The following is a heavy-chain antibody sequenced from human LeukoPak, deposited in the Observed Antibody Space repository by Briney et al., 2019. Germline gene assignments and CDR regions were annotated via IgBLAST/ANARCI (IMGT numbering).Heavy chain of an antibody. V-gene: IGHV4-59*01. CDR3: ARYSSSSGYFDY. CDR2: IYYSGST. CDR1: GGSISSYY. Sequence: SETLSLTCTVSGGSISSYYWSWIRQPPGKGLEWIGYIYYSGSTNYNPSLESRVTISVDTSKNQFSLKLSSVTAADTAVYYCARYSSSSGYFDYWGQGTLVTVSS. J-gene: IGHJ4*02. D-gene: IGHD6-6*01.